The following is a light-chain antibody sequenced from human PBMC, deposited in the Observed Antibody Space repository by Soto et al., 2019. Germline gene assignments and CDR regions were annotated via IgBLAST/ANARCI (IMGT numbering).Light chain of an antibody. CDR1: SSDIGAYKY. CDR2: EVS. J-gene: IGLJ2*01. CDR3: SSYAGSNNLV. Sequence: QSALTQPASVSGSPGQSITISCTGTSSDIGAYKYVSWYQQNPGKAPKLMIYEVSKRPSGVPDRFSGSKSGNTASLTVSGLQAEDEADYYCSSYAGSNNLVFGGGTQLTVL. V-gene: IGLV2-8*01.